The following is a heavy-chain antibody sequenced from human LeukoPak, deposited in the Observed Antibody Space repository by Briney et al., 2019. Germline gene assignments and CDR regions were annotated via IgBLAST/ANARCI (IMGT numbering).Heavy chain of an antibody. CDR2: ISAYNGNT. Sequence: ASVNVSCKASGYTFTSYGISWVRQAPGQGLGWLGWISAYNGNTNYAQKLQGRVTMTTDTSTSTAYMELRSLRSDDTAVYYCARRGGGGGDYDFDYWGQGTLVTVSS. D-gene: IGHD2-21*02. CDR1: GYTFTSYG. V-gene: IGHV1-18*01. J-gene: IGHJ4*02. CDR3: ARRGGGGGDYDFDY.